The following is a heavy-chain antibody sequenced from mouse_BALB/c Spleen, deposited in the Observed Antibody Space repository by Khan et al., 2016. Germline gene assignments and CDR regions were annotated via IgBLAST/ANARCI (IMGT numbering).Heavy chain of an antibody. J-gene: IGHJ1*01. CDR1: GFDFRRYW. D-gene: IGHD6-1*01. Sequence: EVKLLESGGGLVQPGGSLKLSCAVSGFDFRRYWMCWVRQAPGKGLEWIGEINPDSSTINYTPSLKDKFIISRDNAKNTLYLQMTKVSSEDTALYYSASAIWYFDVWSAGTTVTVSS. CDR3: ASAIWYFDV. CDR2: INPDSSTI. V-gene: IGHV4-1*02.